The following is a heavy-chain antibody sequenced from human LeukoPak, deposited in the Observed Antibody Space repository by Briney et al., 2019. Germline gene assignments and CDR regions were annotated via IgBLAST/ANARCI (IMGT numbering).Heavy chain of an antibody. CDR1: GFTFSSYA. J-gene: IGHJ4*02. D-gene: IGHD1-14*01. V-gene: IGHV3-30*04. Sequence: PGGSLRLSCAASGFTFSSYAMHWVRQAPGMGLEWVAVISYDGSNKYCADSVKGRFTISRDNSKNTLYLQMNSLRAEDTAAYYCARDYSARGNPFDYWGQGTLVTVSS. CDR3: ARDYSARGNPFDY. CDR2: ISYDGSNK.